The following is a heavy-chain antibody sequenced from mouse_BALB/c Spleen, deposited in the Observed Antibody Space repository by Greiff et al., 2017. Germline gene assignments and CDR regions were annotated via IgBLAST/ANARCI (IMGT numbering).Heavy chain of an antibody. Sequence: VQGVESGAELVRPGVSVKISCKGSGYTFTDYAMHWVKQSHAKSLEWIGVISTYYGDASYNQKFKGKATMTVDKSSSTAYMELARLTSEDSAIYYCARGGYGSSDYFDDWGQGTTLTVAS. CDR3: ARGGYGSSDYFDD. CDR2: ISTYYGDA. V-gene: IGHV1S137*01. J-gene: IGHJ2*01. CDR1: GYTFTDYA. D-gene: IGHD1-1*01.